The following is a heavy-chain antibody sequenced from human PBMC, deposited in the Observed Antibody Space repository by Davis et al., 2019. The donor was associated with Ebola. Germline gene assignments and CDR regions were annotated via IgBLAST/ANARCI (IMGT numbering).Heavy chain of an antibody. CDR1: GFTFSSYA. D-gene: IGHD6-13*01. CDR2: ISYDGSNK. J-gene: IGHJ2*01. CDR3: ARDSGSSIYWYFDL. Sequence: GESLKISCAASGFTFSSYAMHWVRQAPGKGLEWVAVISYDGSNKYYADSVKGRFTISRDNSKNTLYLQMNSLRAEDTAVYYCARDSGSSIYWYFDLWGRGTLVTVSS. V-gene: IGHV3-30-3*01.